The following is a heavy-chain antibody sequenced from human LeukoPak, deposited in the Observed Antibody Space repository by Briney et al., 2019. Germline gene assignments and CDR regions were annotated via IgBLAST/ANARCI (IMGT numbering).Heavy chain of an antibody. CDR3: AREDKKGVDDSSGYYYWVIDY. D-gene: IGHD3-22*01. CDR2: IYTSGST. J-gene: IGHJ4*02. V-gene: IGHV4-61*02. Sequence: SETLSLTCTVSGGSISSGGYYWSWIRQPAGTGLEWIGRIYTSGSTNYNPSLKSRVTISVDTSKNQFSLKLSSVTAADTAVYYCAREDKKGVDDSSGYYYWVIDYWGQGTLVTVSS. CDR1: GGSISSGGYY.